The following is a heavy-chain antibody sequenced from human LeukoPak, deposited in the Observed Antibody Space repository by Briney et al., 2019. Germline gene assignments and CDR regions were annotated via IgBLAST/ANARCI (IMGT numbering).Heavy chain of an antibody. Sequence: ASVKVSCKTSGYTFTNYDINWVRQATGQGLEWMGWISAYNGNTNYAQKLQGRVTMTTDTSTSTAYMELRSLRSDDTAVYYCAIDGYCSGGSCPSYYFYGMDVWGQGTTVTVSS. CDR3: AIDGYCSGGSCPSYYFYGMDV. CDR1: GYTFTNYD. CDR2: ISAYNGNT. D-gene: IGHD2-15*01. J-gene: IGHJ6*02. V-gene: IGHV1-18*01.